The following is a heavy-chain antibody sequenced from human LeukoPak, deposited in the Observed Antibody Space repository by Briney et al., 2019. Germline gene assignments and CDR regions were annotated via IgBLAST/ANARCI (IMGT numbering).Heavy chain of an antibody. D-gene: IGHD3-10*01. CDR2: INHSGST. Sequence: SETLSLTCAVYGGSFSGYYWSWIRQPPGKGLEWIGEINHSGSTNYNPSLKGRVTISVDTSKNQFSLKLSSVTAADTAVYYCARVTGISGYWGQGTLVTVSS. CDR3: ARVTGISGY. CDR1: GGSFSGYY. J-gene: IGHJ4*02. V-gene: IGHV4-34*01.